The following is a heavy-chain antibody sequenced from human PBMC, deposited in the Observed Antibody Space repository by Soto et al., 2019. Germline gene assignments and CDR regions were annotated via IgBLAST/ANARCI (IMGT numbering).Heavy chain of an antibody. V-gene: IGHV1-46*03. J-gene: IGHJ6*02. CDR3: AREPTNYNYDFWSGYHYYYYGMDV. Sequence: ASVKVSCKASGYTFTSYYMHWVRQAPGQGLEWMGIINPSGGSTSYAQKFQGRVTMTRDTSTSTVYMELSSLRSEDTAVYYCAREPTNYNYDFWSGYHYYYYGMDVWGQGTTVTVSS. CDR2: INPSGGST. CDR1: GYTFTSYY. D-gene: IGHD3-3*01.